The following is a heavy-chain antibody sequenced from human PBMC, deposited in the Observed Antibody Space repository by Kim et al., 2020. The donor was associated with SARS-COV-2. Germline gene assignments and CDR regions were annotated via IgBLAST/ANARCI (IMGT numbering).Heavy chain of an antibody. CDR3: ARSDYGDYYYYGMDV. V-gene: IGHV3-30*04. CDR2: ISYDGSNK. Sequence: GGSLRLSCAASGFTFSSYAMHWVRQAPGKGLEWVAVISYDGSNKYYADSVKGRFTISRDNSKNTLYLQMNSLRAEDTAVYYCARSDYGDYYYYGMDVWGQGTTVTVSS. D-gene: IGHD4-17*01. CDR1: GFTFSSYA. J-gene: IGHJ6*02.